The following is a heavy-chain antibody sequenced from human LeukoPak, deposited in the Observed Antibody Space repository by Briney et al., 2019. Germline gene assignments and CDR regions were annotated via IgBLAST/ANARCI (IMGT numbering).Heavy chain of an antibody. Sequence: GASVKVSCKASGYTFTSYYMHWVRQAPGQGLEWMGIIDPSGGSTSHAQKFQGRVTMTRDTSTSTVYMELSSLRSEDTAVYYCARNGNSGFDYWGQGTLVTVSS. CDR3: ARNGNSGFDY. CDR1: GYTFTSYY. D-gene: IGHD4-23*01. J-gene: IGHJ4*02. CDR2: IDPSGGST. V-gene: IGHV1-46*01.